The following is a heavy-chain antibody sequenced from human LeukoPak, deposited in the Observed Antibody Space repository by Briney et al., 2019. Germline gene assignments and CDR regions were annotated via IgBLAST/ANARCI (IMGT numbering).Heavy chain of an antibody. J-gene: IGHJ5*02. CDR1: GYTFTSYG. CDR3: ARAVVVPAAMGAVNWFDP. CDR2: ISAYNGNT. V-gene: IGHV1-18*01. D-gene: IGHD2-2*01. Sequence: ASVKVSCKASGYTFTSYGISWVRQAPGQGLEWMGWISAYNGNTNYAQKLQGRVTMTTDTSTSTAYMELRSLRSEDTAVYYCARAVVVPAAMGAVNWFDPWGQGTLVTVSS.